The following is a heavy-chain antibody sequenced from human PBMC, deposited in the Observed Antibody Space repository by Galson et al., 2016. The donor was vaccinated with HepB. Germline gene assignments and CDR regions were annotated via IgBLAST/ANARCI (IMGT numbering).Heavy chain of an antibody. CDR2: TYYRSKWYN. CDR3: ARESQQLYYFDY. J-gene: IGHJ4*02. V-gene: IGHV6-1*01. D-gene: IGHD6-13*01. CDR1: GDSVSSDSAA. Sequence: CAISGDSVSSDSAAWNWIRQSPSRGLEWLGRTYYRSKWYNDYAVSVKSRITINPDTSKNQLSLQLNSVTPEDAAVYYCARESQQLYYFDYWAQGTLVTVSS.